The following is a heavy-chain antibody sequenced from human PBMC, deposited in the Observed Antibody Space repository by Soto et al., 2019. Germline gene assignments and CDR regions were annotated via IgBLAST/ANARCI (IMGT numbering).Heavy chain of an antibody. CDR1: GFTSRRYS. Sequence: EVQLVESGGGLVKPGGSLRLSCAASGFTSRRYSMNWVRQAPGKGLEWVSSISSSSSYIYYADSVKGRFTISRDNAKNSLYLQMNSLRAEDTAVYYCARDIAGTVTTPPGDWGQGTLVTVSS. J-gene: IGHJ4*02. V-gene: IGHV3-21*01. D-gene: IGHD4-17*01. CDR3: ARDIAGTVTTPPGD. CDR2: ISSSSSYI.